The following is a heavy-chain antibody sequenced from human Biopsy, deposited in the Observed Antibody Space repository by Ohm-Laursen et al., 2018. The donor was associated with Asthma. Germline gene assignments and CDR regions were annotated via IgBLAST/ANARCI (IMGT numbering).Heavy chain of an antibody. D-gene: IGHD6-19*01. Sequence: GASVKVSCKVSGYTFTNYGISWVRQAPGQGLEWTGRINPNSGGTNYAQKFQGRVTMTRDTSISTAYMELSRLRSDDTAVYYCAIVGYSSGWDFFDYWGQGTLVTVSS. V-gene: IGHV1-2*06. CDR2: INPNSGGT. CDR3: AIVGYSSGWDFFDY. CDR1: GYTFTNYG. J-gene: IGHJ4*02.